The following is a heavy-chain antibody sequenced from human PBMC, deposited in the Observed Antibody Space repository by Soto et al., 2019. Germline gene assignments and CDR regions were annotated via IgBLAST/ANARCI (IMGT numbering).Heavy chain of an antibody. V-gene: IGHV3-11*01. CDR1: GFTFSDYY. CDR2: ISSSGSTI. D-gene: IGHD6-6*01. CDR3: ASSLSIAARPAHYYYYGMDV. Sequence: QVQLVESGGGLVKPGGSLRLSCAASGFTFSDYYMSWIRQALGKGLEWVSYISSSGSTIYYADSVKGRFTISRDNAKNSLYLQMNSLRAEDTAVYYCASSLSIAARPAHYYYYGMDVWGQGTTVTVSS. J-gene: IGHJ6*02.